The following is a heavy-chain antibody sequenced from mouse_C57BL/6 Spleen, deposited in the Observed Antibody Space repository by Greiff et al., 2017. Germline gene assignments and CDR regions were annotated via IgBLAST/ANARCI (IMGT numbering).Heavy chain of an antibody. CDR2: ISSGSSTI. V-gene: IGHV5-17*01. Sequence: DVKLVESGGGLVKPGGSLKLSCAASGFTFSDYGMHWVRQAPEKGLEWVAYISSGSSTIYYADTVKGRFTISRDNAKNTLFLQMTSLRSEDTAMYYCARFFYDYEGYFDVWGTGTTVTVSS. J-gene: IGHJ1*03. CDR3: ARFFYDYEGYFDV. CDR1: GFTFSDYG. D-gene: IGHD2-4*01.